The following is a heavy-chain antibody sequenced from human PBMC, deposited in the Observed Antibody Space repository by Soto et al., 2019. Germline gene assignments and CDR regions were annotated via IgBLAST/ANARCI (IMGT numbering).Heavy chain of an antibody. CDR2: ISYSSNSI. V-gene: IGHV3-48*01. Sequence: GGSLRLSCAASGFTFSSYSMNWVRQAPGKGLEWVSYISYSSNSIYYADSVKGRFTISRDNAKNSVYLQMNSLRAEDTVVYYCARDHVSSGSLVDYWGQGTLVTVSS. J-gene: IGHJ4*02. CDR3: ARDHVSSGSLVDY. D-gene: IGHD6-19*01. CDR1: GFTFSSYS.